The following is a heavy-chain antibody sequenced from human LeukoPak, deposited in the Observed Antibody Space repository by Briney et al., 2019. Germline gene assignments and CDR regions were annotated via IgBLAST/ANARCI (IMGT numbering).Heavy chain of an antibody. Sequence: PSETLSLTCTVSGASNNSYYWSWIRQPPGKGLEWIGYTHPSGNTNYSPSLKSRVTISMDTSTNQFSLKLKSVTAADTAVYFCARKAPKKGWFDPWGQGTLVTVSP. V-gene: IGHV4-4*09. J-gene: IGHJ5*02. CDR3: ARKAPKKGWFDP. CDR1: GASNNSYY. CDR2: THPSGNT.